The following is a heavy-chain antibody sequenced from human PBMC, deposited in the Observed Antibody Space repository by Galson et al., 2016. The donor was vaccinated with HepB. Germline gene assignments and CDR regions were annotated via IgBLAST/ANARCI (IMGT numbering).Heavy chain of an antibody. J-gene: IGHJ6*02. CDR1: GFTSSSSA. D-gene: IGHD3-9*01. Sequence: SLRLSCAASGFTSSSSAMNWVRQAPGKGLEWLSHISGGSSTIYYADSVKGRFTVSRDNAKNSLYLQMNSLRDDDTAVYYCARYYDILTGYSNYGMDVWGQGTTVTVSS. CDR2: ISGGSSTI. V-gene: IGHV3-48*02. CDR3: ARYYDILTGYSNYGMDV.